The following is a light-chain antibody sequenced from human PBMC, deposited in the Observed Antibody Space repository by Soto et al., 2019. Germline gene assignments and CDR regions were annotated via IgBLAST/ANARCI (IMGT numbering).Light chain of an antibody. CDR3: SSKTSSRTPFV. Sequence: QSALTQPASVSGSPGQSITISCTGTSSDVGLYDYVSWYQQHPGNAPRLMIYEVNNRPSGVPNRFSGSKSGNTASLTISGLQAEDEADYYCSSKTSSRTPFVFGTGTKVTVL. V-gene: IGLV2-14*01. CDR2: EVN. CDR1: SSDVGLYDY. J-gene: IGLJ1*01.